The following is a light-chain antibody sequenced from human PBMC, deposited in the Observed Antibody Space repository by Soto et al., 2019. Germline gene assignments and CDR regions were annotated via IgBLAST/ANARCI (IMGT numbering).Light chain of an antibody. CDR2: GAS. CDR3: QQYAIFPRT. J-gene: IGKJ1*01. CDR1: QSVNNNY. Sequence: ENVLTQSPGTLSLSPGEEATLSCRASQSVNNNYLAWYQQIPGQPPRLLIYGASSRATGIPDRFSGRGSGTDFTLTISRLEPEDFSVYYCQQYAIFPRTLGQGPKVDIK. V-gene: IGKV3-20*01.